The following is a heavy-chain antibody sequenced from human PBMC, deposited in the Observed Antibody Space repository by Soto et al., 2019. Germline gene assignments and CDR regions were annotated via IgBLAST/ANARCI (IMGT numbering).Heavy chain of an antibody. CDR3: ASDSSGYSGAFDI. J-gene: IGHJ3*02. V-gene: IGHV1-69*13. D-gene: IGHD3-22*01. CDR1: GGTFSSYA. Sequence: ASVKVSCKASGGTFSSYAISWVRQAPGQGLEWMGGIIPIFGTANYAQKFQGRVTITADESTSTAYMELSSLRSEDTAVYYCASDSSGYSGAFDIWGQGTMVTVSS. CDR2: IIPIFGTA.